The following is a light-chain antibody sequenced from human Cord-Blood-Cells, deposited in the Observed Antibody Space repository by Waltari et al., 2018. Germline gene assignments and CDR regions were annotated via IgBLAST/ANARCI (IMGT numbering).Light chain of an antibody. Sequence: DIQMTQSPSSLSASVGDRVTITCRASQSISSYLNWYQQKPGKAPKLLIYAASSLQSGVQSRFSGSGSGTDFTLTISSLQPEDFATYYCQQSYSTPRGFGGGTKVEIK. CDR3: QQSYSTPRG. V-gene: IGKV1-39*01. CDR1: QSISSY. CDR2: AAS. J-gene: IGKJ4*01.